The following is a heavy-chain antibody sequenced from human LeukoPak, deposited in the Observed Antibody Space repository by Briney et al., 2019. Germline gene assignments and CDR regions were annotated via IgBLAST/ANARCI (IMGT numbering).Heavy chain of an antibody. V-gene: IGHV1-2*02. J-gene: IGHJ4*02. CDR2: INPNSGGT. D-gene: IGHD5-18*01. Sequence: ASVKVSCKASGYTFTGYYMHWVRQAPGKGLEWMGWINPNSGGTNYAQKFQGRVTMTRDTSISTAYMELSRLRSDDTAVYYCASQWIQLWSSFDYWGQGTLVTVPS. CDR3: ASQWIQLWSSFDY. CDR1: GYTFTGYY.